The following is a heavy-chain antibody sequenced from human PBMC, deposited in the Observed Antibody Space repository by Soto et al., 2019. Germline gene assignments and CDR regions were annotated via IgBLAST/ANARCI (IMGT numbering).Heavy chain of an antibody. CDR3: ARVRSGWGIDY. Sequence: QLQLQESGSGLVKPSQTLSLTCAVSGGSISSGGYSWSWIRQPPGKGLEYIGYIYHSGSTYYNPSLKSRVTISVDRSKNQFSLMLSSVTAADTAVYYCARVRSGWGIDYWGQGTLVTVSS. CDR1: GGSISSGGYS. J-gene: IGHJ4*02. D-gene: IGHD6-19*01. CDR2: IYHSGST. V-gene: IGHV4-30-2*01.